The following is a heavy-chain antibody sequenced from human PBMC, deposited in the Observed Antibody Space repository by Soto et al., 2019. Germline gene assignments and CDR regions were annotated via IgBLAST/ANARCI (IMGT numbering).Heavy chain of an antibody. D-gene: IGHD3-10*01. CDR1: GDSISSSNCY. Sequence: QLQLQESGPGLVKPSETLSLTCTVSGDSISSSNCYWGWIRQAPGKGLAWIGSIVKSGNTFYNPSLKSRVTIXEDLSXXQFSLRLTSVTAADTAVYYCARHEDYYGSGRYFDYWAQGTLVTVSS. J-gene: IGHJ4*02. CDR2: IVKSGNT. V-gene: IGHV4-39*01. CDR3: ARHEDYYGSGRYFDY.